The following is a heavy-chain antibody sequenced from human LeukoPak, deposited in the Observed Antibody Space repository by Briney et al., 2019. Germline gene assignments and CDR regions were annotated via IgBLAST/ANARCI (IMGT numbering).Heavy chain of an antibody. Sequence: ASVKVSCKASGYTFTSYGISWVRQAPGQGLEWMGWISAYNGNTNYAPNLQGRVTMTTDTSTSTAYMELRSLRSDDTAVYYCARSDMTNDYADYWGQGTLVTVSS. CDR3: ARSDMTNDYADY. CDR2: ISAYNGNT. J-gene: IGHJ4*02. D-gene: IGHD2-8*01. V-gene: IGHV1-18*01. CDR1: GYTFTSYG.